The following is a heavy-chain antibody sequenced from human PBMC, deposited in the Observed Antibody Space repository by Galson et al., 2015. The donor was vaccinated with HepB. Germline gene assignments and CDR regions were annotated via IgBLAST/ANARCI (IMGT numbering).Heavy chain of an antibody. D-gene: IGHD3-10*01. V-gene: IGHV3-23*01. J-gene: IGHJ4*02. CDR2: VSGSGDTT. CDR1: GFTFRDYF. CDR3: AKNYYGSGNYYNLYFFDS. Sequence: SLRLSCAASGFTFRDYFMSWVRQAPGKGLEWVPGVSGSGDTTYYADSVKGRFTISRDNSKNTLSLQMSSLRAEDTAEYYCAKNYYGSGNYYNLYFFDSWGQGTLVTVSS.